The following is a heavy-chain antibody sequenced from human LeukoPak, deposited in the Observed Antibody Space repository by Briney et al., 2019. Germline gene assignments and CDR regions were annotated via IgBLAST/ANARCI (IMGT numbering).Heavy chain of an antibody. CDR3: AREQSGGKFDY. J-gene: IGHJ4*01. D-gene: IGHD1-26*01. CDR2: IKPSDAIT. V-gene: IGHV1-46*01. Sequence: ASVKVSCKASGYTFTNYYLHWVRQAPGQGLEWMGIIKPSDAITRYAQEFQGRVTMTRDTSTSTVYMELSSLRSEDTAVYYCAREQSGGKFDYWGHGTLVTVSS. CDR1: GYTFTNYY.